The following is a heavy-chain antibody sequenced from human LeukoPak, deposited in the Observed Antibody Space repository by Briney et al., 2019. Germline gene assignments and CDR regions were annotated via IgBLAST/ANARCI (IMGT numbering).Heavy chain of an antibody. J-gene: IGHJ4*02. Sequence: ASVKVSCKASGYTFTSYDINWVRQATGQGLEWMGWMNPNSGNTGYAQKFQGRVTMTRNTSISTAYMELSSLRSEDTAVYYCARGRGRVATILEAHFDYWGQGTLATVSS. V-gene: IGHV1-8*01. CDR2: MNPNSGNT. D-gene: IGHD5-24*01. CDR3: ARGRGRVATILEAHFDY. CDR1: GYTFTSYD.